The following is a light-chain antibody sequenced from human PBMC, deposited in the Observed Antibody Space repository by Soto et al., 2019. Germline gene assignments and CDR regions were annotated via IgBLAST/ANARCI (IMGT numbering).Light chain of an antibody. CDR2: GAS. J-gene: IGKJ4*01. Sequence: EIVMTQSPATLSVSPGERATLSCRASQSVSRNLAWYQQKPGQAPRLLIYGASTRATGIPARFSGSESGTEFTLTISSLQSEDFAVYYCQQYNNWPALTFGGGTKVEIK. CDR3: QQYNNWPALT. V-gene: IGKV3-15*01. CDR1: QSVSRN.